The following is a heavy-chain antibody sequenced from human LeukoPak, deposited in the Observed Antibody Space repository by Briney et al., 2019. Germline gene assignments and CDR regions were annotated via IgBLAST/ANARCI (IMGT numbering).Heavy chain of an antibody. CDR2: MNPNSGNT. J-gene: IGHJ4*02. V-gene: IGHV1-8*01. CDR3: ARGYAVSRPLRYFKSDAWVKTGQYFDY. CDR1: GYTFTSYD. Sequence: ASVKVSCKASGYTFTSYDINWVRQATGQGLEWMGWMNPNSGNTGYAQKFQGRVTMTRNTSISTAYMELSSLRSEDTAVYYCARGYAVSRPLRYFKSDAWVKTGQYFDYWGQGTLVTVSS. D-gene: IGHD3-9*01.